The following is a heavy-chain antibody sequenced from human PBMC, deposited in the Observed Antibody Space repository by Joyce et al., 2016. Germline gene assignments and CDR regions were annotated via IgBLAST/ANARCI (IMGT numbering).Heavy chain of an antibody. CDR3: AREWSSGHLDV. D-gene: IGHD3-22*01. Sequence: QVQLQESGPGLVKPSETLSLTFTVSGGSVSSGSYSWSWIRQPPGKGLEWIGVIYYTGTTSDNPSLKSRVTMAVDTSKNQFSLKLRSVTAADTAVYYCAREWSSGHLDVWGQGTTVIVSS. CDR2: IYYTGTT. CDR1: GGSVSSGSYS. V-gene: IGHV4-61*01. J-gene: IGHJ6*02.